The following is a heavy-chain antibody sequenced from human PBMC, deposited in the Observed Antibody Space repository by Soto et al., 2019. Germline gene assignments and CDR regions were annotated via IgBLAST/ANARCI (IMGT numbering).Heavy chain of an antibody. J-gene: IGHJ4*02. D-gene: IGHD5-12*01. CDR3: ARGQEGVVATH. CDR2: IKDGGRT. CDR1: GGSLSGYY. V-gene: IGHV4-34*01. Sequence: QVQLQQWGAGLLKPSETLSLNCAVNGGSLSGYYWSWIRQPPGKGLEWIGEIKDGGRTNYSPSLKSXXTXSXDTSNIPFSLRLYSVTAADTGVYYCARGQEGVVATHWDQGTLVTVSS.